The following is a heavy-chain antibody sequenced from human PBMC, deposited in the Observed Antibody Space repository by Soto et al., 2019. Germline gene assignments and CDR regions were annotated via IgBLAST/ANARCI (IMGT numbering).Heavy chain of an antibody. V-gene: IGHV1-69*06. CDR1: GGTFSSYA. J-gene: IGHJ5*02. CDR3: ARHNNWRRTYDFWSCSRAFDP. CDR2: IIPIFGTA. Sequence: ASVEVSCKASGGTFSSYAISWVRQAPGQGLEWMGGIIPIFGTANYAQKFQGRVTITADKSTSTAYMELSSLRSEDTAVYYCARHNNWRRTYDFWSCSRAFDPWRQGTLVTVS. D-gene: IGHD3-3*01.